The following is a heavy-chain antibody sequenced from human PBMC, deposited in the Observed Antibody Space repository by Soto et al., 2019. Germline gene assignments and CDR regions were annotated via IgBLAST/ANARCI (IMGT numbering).Heavy chain of an antibody. D-gene: IGHD4-17*01. CDR2: IRTSVGDT. CDR3: AKDPTYDYGYFDS. J-gene: IGHJ4*02. V-gene: IGHV3-23*01. CDR1: GFTFSSYA. Sequence: EVQLLESGGDLVQPGGSLRLSCAASGFTFSSYAMNWVRQAPGKGLEWVSTIRTSVGDTYYAASVKGRFTISRDNSKSTVYLHLTSLRAEDTAISYCAKDPTYDYGYFDSWGQGTMVTVSS.